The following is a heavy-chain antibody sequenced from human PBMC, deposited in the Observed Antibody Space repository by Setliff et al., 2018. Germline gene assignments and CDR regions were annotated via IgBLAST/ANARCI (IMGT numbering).Heavy chain of an antibody. J-gene: IGHJ6*03. CDR2: IDSSSI. D-gene: IGHD2-15*01. CDR1: GFTFSSYT. CDR3: ARDLGARYCSGGSCSHYYYYYYMDV. Sequence: GGSLRLSCAASGFTFSSYTMNWVRQAPGQGLEWVSSIDSSSIYYADSVKGRFTISRDNSKNTLYLQMNSLRAEDTAVYYCARDLGARYCSGGSCSHYYYYYYMDVWGKGTTVTVSS. V-gene: IGHV3-21*04.